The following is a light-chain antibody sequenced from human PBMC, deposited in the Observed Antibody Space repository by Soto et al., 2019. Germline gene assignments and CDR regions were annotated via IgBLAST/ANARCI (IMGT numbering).Light chain of an antibody. V-gene: IGLV2-14*01. CDR2: DVS. CDR1: SSDVGGYNY. CDR3: SSYTSNKTLVA. Sequence: QSALTQPASVSGSPGQSITISCTGTSSDVGGYNYVSWYQQHPGKAPKLIIYDVSNRPSRVSNRFSGSKSGNTASLTISGLQAEDEADYYCSSYTSNKTLVAFGGGTKLTVL. J-gene: IGLJ2*01.